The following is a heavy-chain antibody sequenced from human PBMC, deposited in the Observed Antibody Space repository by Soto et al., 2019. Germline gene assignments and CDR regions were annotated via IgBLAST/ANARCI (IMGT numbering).Heavy chain of an antibody. CDR3: ARQVPGPSGSGRYCDY. CDR2: IYYSGST. CDR1: GGSISSYY. Sequence: QVQLQESGPGLVKPSETLSLTCTVSGGSISSYYWSWIRQPPGKGLEWIGDIYYSGSTNSNPSLKSRVTISVDTSKTPFSPKLSSVTAADTAVYYCARQVPGPSGSGRYCDYWGQGTLVTVSS. V-gene: IGHV4-59*08. D-gene: IGHD3-10*01. J-gene: IGHJ4*02.